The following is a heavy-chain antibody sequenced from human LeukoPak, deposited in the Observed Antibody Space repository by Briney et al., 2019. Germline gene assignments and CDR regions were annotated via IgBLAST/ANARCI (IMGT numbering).Heavy chain of an antibody. CDR1: GYTFTNYG. J-gene: IGHJ5*02. D-gene: IGHD7-27*01. V-gene: IGHV1-18*04. Sequence: GASVKVSCKASGYTFTNYGISWVRQAPGQGLEWMGWINTYNGNTNYEQKFQGRVTMTTDTSTSTAYMELRSLRSDDTAVYYCARNSPRDVAGRQFLPGVLSLLSQCDNCFDPWGQGTLVSVSS. CDR3: ARNSPRDVAGRQFLPGVLSLLSQCDNCFDP. CDR2: INTYNGNT.